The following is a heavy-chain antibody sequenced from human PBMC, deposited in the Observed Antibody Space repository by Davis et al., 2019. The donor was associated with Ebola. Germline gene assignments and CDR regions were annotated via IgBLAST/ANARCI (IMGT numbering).Heavy chain of an antibody. V-gene: IGHV3-48*02. Sequence: GGSLRLSCAASGFTFSSYSMNWVRQAPGKGLEWVSYISRSSGSILYADSVKGRFTISRDNAKNLLYLQMNSLRDDDTAVYRCAREGVGTYDAFDIWGQGTMVTVSS. D-gene: IGHD4-23*01. J-gene: IGHJ3*02. CDR1: GFTFSSYS. CDR2: ISRSSGSI. CDR3: AREGVGTYDAFDI.